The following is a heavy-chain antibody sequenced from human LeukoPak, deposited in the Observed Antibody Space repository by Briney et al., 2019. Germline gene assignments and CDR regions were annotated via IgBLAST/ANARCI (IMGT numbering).Heavy chain of an antibody. CDR2: ISISGGGT. J-gene: IGHJ4*02. V-gene: IGHV3-23*01. D-gene: IGHD3-16*02. CDR3: VAGQLSPYFDY. Sequence: GGSLRLSCAASGFTFSTYTMSWVRQAPGEGLEWVSSISISGGGTDYGDSVRGRFTISRDNPKNTLFLQMSGLRAEDTAVYYCVAGQLSPYFDYWGQGTLVTVSS. CDR1: GFTFSTYT.